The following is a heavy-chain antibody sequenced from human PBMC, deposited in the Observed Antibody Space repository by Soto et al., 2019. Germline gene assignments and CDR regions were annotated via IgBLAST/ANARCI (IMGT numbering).Heavy chain of an antibody. V-gene: IGHV1-69*12. CDR3: ASHGYSYGYLFDY. CDR2: IILIFGTA. D-gene: IGHD5-18*01. J-gene: IGHJ4*02. Sequence: QVQLVQSGAEVKKPGSSVKVSCKASGGTFSSYAISWVRQAPGQGLEWMGGIILIFGTANYAQKFQGRVTITADEYTSTACMELSSLRSADTAVYYCASHGYSYGYLFDYWGQRTLVTVSS. CDR1: GGTFSSYA.